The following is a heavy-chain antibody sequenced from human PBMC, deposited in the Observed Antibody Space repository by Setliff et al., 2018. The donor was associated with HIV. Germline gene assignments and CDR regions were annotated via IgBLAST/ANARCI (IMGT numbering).Heavy chain of an antibody. J-gene: IGHJ3*01. CDR1: GFTFSGFG. CDR2: IGTSGHTI. D-gene: IGHD3-10*01. CDR3: ARDDPFGESDAFDL. V-gene: IGHV3-48*01. Sequence: LRLSCAASGFTFSGFGMNWVRQAPGGGLEWLSYIGTSGHTIYYADSVKGRFTISRDNARDSVSLQMNSLRGDDTAVYYCARDDPFGESDAFDLWGQGTMVTVSS.